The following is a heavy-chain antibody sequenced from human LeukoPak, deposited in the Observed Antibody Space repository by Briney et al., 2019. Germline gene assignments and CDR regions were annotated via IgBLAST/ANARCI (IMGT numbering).Heavy chain of an antibody. V-gene: IGHV4-4*07. J-gene: IGHJ4*02. D-gene: IGHD6-13*01. Sequence: SETLSLTCTVSGGSIRGYYWTWIRQPAGKGLEWIGRIYTSGSTNYNPSLKSRVTMSVDTSKNQFSLNLSSVTAADTAVYYCAGSSSWSTFDYWGQGTLVTVSS. CDR3: AGSSSWSTFDY. CDR2: IYTSGST. CDR1: GGSIRGYY.